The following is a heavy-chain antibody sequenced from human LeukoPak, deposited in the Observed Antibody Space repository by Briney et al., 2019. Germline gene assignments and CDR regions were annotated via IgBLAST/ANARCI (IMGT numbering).Heavy chain of an antibody. CDR1: GFTVSSNY. CDR2: IYSGGST. V-gene: IGHV3-66*02. CDR3: AIGLDGHRSPIDI. Sequence: PGGSLRLSCAASGFTVSSNYMSWVRQAPGKGLEWVSVIYSGGSTYYADSVKGRFTISRDNSKNTLYLQMNSLRAEDTAVYYCAIGLDGHRSPIDIWGQGTMVTVSS. D-gene: IGHD1-1*01. J-gene: IGHJ3*02.